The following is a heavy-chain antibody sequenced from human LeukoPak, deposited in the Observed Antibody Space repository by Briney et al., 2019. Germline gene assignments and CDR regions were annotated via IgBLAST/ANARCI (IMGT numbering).Heavy chain of an antibody. D-gene: IGHD2-15*01. Sequence: PSETLSLTCGVYGGSFSDYYWSWVRQAPGKGLEWVSAISGSGGSTYYADSVKGRFTISRDNSKNTLYLQMNSLRAEDTAVYYCAKIGYCSGGSCSRPLDYWGQGTLVTVSS. CDR2: ISGSGGST. J-gene: IGHJ4*02. V-gene: IGHV3-23*01. CDR3: AKIGYCSGGSCSRPLDY. CDR1: GGSFSDYY.